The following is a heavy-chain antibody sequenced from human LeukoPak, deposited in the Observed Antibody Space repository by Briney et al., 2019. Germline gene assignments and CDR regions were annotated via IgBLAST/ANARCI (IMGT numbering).Heavy chain of an antibody. D-gene: IGHD1-1*01. V-gene: IGHV3-7*01. CDR1: GFSFISYW. Sequence: GGSLRLSCAASGFSFISYWISWVRQAPGKGLEWVANIKQDGSAKNYVDSVKGRFTISRDNAKNSLYLQLNSLRAEDTAVYCCAGCAGNSCYFDYWGQGTLVIVSS. CDR2: IKQDGSAK. CDR3: AGCAGNSCYFDY. J-gene: IGHJ4*02.